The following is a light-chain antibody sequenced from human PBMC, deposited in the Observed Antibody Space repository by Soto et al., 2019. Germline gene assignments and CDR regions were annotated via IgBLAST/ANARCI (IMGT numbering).Light chain of an antibody. CDR3: AAWDDSLNGVV. J-gene: IGLJ3*02. CDR2: TDN. CDR1: SSNIGSNT. V-gene: IGLV1-44*01. Sequence: QSVLTQPPSASGAPGQKVTISCSGSSSNIGSNTVNWYHQLPGTAPKLLIYTDNKRPSGVPDRFSGSKSGTSASLAISGLESVDEAEYYCAAWDDSLNGVVFRGGTKLTAL.